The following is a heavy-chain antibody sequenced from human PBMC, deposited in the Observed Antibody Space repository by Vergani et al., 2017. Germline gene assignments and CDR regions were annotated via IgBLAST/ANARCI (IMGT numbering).Heavy chain of an antibody. Sequence: EVQLLESGGGLVQPGGSLRLSCAASGFTFSSYAMSWVRQAPGKGLEWVSAISGSGGSTYYADSVKGRFTISRDNSKNTLYLQMNSLRAEDTAVYYCARGPTEWELPFDIWGQGTMVTVSS. D-gene: IGHD1-26*01. CDR3: ARGPTEWELPFDI. CDR1: GFTFSSYA. J-gene: IGHJ3*02. V-gene: IGHV3-23*01. CDR2: ISGSGGST.